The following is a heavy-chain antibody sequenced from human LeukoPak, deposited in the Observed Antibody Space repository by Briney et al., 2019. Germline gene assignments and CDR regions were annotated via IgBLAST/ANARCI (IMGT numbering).Heavy chain of an antibody. Sequence: PGASVKVSCKASGYTFTGYYMHWVRQAPGQGLEWMGWINPNSGGTNYAQKFQGRVTMTTDTSTSTAYMELRSLRSDDTAVYYCARESIVGATSAFDIWGQGTMVTVSS. CDR3: ARESIVGATSAFDI. CDR2: INPNSGGT. V-gene: IGHV1-2*02. J-gene: IGHJ3*02. D-gene: IGHD1-26*01. CDR1: GYTFTGYY.